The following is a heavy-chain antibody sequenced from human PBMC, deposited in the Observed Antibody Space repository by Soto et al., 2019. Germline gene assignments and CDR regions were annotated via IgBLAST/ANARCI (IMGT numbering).Heavy chain of an antibody. CDR3: ANEQQSLRYSSGWYFGY. CDR1: GFTFSSYG. Sequence: HPGGSLRLSCAASGFTFSSYGMHWVRQAPGKGLEWVAVISYDGSNKYYADSVKGRFTISRDNSKNTLYLQMNSLRAEDTAVYYCANEQQSLRYSSGWYFGYWGQGTLVTVSS. D-gene: IGHD6-19*01. V-gene: IGHV3-30*18. CDR2: ISYDGSNK. J-gene: IGHJ4*02.